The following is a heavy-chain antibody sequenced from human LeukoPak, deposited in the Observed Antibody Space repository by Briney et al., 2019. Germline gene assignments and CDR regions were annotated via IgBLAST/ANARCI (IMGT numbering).Heavy chain of an antibody. D-gene: IGHD6-13*01. V-gene: IGHV5-51*01. Sequence: GESLKISCQGSGYSFTSYWIGWVRQIPGKGLEWMGIIYPGDSDTRYSPSFQGQVTISADKSISTAYLQWSSLKASDTAMYYCARTSYTGSSSFYFDYWGQGTLVAVSS. CDR1: GYSFTSYW. CDR2: IYPGDSDT. CDR3: ARTSYTGSSSFYFDY. J-gene: IGHJ4*02.